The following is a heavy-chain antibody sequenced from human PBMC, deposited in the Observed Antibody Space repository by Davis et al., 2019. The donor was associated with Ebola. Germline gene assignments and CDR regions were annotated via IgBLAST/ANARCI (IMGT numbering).Heavy chain of an antibody. J-gene: IGHJ6*02. CDR2: IWANGITR. Sequence: PGGSLRLSCAASGFTFSSSVIHWVRQAPGKGLEWVAGIWANGITRNYIDSGKGRFTISRDISKNIVYLEMNSLRADDTAMYYCARDLSYFSLEVCGQGTTVSVSS. D-gene: IGHD2/OR15-2a*01. CDR1: GFTFSSSV. CDR3: ARDLSYFSLEV. V-gene: IGHV3-33*01.